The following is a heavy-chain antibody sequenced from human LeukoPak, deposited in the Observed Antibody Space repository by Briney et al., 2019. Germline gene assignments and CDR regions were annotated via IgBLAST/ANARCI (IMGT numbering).Heavy chain of an antibody. V-gene: IGHV4-59*08. Sequence: TSETLSFACTVSGGSISSYYWSWIRQPPGKGLEWIGYIYYSGSTNYNPSLKSRVTISVDTSKNQFSLKLSSVTAADTAVYYCAAAGDIAFDYWGQGTLVTVSS. CDR1: GGSISSYY. J-gene: IGHJ4*02. D-gene: IGHD2-15*01. CDR2: IYYSGST. CDR3: AAAGDIAFDY.